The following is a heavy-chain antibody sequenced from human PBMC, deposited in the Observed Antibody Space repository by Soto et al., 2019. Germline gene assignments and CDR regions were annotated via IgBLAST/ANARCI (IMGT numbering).Heavy chain of an antibody. V-gene: IGHV3-53*01. D-gene: IGHD1-26*01. J-gene: IGHJ4*02. CDR1: GFTVSSNY. CDR3: AKTRAPLYSGSYDFDY. Sequence: PGGSLRLSCAASGFTVSSNYMSWVRQAPGKGLEWVSVIYSGGSTYYADSVKGRFTISRDNSKNTLYLQMNSLRAEDTAVYYCAKTRAPLYSGSYDFDYWGQGTLVTVSS. CDR2: IYSGGST.